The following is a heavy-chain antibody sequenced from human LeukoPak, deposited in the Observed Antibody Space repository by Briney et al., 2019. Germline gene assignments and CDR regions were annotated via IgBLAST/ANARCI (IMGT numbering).Heavy chain of an antibody. CDR3: ARGYSSSSGGDYYYGMDV. CDR2: IYYSGST. V-gene: IGHV4-39*01. Sequence: PSETLSLTCTVSGGSISSSSYYWGWIRQPPGKGLEWIGSIYYSGSTYYNPSLKSRVTISVDTSKNQFSLKLSSVTAADTAVYYCARGYSSSSGGDYYYGMDVWGQGTTVTVSS. J-gene: IGHJ6*02. CDR1: GGSISSSSYY. D-gene: IGHD6-6*01.